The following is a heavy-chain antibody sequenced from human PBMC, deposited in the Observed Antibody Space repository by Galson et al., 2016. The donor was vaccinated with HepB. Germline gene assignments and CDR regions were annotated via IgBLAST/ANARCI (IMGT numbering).Heavy chain of an antibody. CDR3: ARGGIRAMV. J-gene: IGHJ4*02. CDR2: IYYSGTT. CDR1: GGSISSGDFY. D-gene: IGHD2-8*01. Sequence: TLSLTCTVSGGSISSGDFYWSWIRQDPGKGLECIGHIYYSGTTYYNPSLKSRLAISLLASGNPFSLRLSSVTAADTAVYYCARGGIRAMVWGRGTLAAVSS. V-gene: IGHV4-31*03.